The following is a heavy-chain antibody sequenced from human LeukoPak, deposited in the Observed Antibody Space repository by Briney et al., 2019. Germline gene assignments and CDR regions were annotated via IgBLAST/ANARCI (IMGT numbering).Heavy chain of an antibody. J-gene: IGHJ5*02. CDR3: ARLNYYGSGSLNWFDP. CDR2: IYYSGST. D-gene: IGHD3-10*01. V-gene: IGHV4-39*07. Sequence: SETLSLTCTVSGGSISSSSYYWGWIRQPPGKGLEWIGSIYYSGSTYYNPSLKSRVTISVDTSKNQFSLKLSSVTAADTAVYYCARLNYYGSGSLNWFDPWGQGTLVTVSS. CDR1: GGSISSSSYY.